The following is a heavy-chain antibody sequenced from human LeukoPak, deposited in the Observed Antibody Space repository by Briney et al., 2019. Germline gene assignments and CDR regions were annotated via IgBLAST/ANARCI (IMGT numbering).Heavy chain of an antibody. Sequence: TAGGSLRLSCAASGFTFSSYAMNWVRQAPGKGLEWVSSISSSSSYIYYADSVKGRFTISRDNAKNSLYLQMNSLRAEGTAVYYCARVGNYGDYADAFDIWGQGTMVTVSS. CDR2: ISSSSSYI. CDR1: GFTFSSYA. J-gene: IGHJ3*02. D-gene: IGHD4-17*01. V-gene: IGHV3-21*01. CDR3: ARVGNYGDYADAFDI.